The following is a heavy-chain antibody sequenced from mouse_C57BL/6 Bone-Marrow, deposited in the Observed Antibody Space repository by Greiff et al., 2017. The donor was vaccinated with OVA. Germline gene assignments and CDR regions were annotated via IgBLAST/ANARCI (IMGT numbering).Heavy chain of an antibody. Sequence: VQLQQSGPELVKPGASVKISCKASGYAFSSSWMNWVKQRPGKGLEWIGRIYPGDGDTNYNGKFKGKATLTADKSSSTAYMQLSSLTSEDSAVYFCARRLYYGSSGWYFDVWGTGTTVTVSS. V-gene: IGHV1-82*01. CDR2: IYPGDGDT. CDR1: GYAFSSSW. J-gene: IGHJ1*03. CDR3: ARRLYYGSSGWYFDV. D-gene: IGHD1-1*01.